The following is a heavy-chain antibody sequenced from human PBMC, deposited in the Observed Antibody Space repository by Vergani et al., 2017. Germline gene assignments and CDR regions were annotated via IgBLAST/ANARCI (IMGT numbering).Heavy chain of an antibody. CDR1: GFTFSSYA. CDR3: ARVGVAC. Sequence: QVQLVESGGGVVQPGRSLRLSCAASGFTFSSYAMHWVREAPGKGLEVVAVISYDGSNKYYADSVKGRFTITRDNSKNTLYLQMNSLRAEDTAVYYCARVGVACWGQGTLVTVSS. J-gene: IGHJ4*02. V-gene: IGHV3-30-3*01. CDR2: ISYDGSNK. D-gene: IGHD3-16*01.